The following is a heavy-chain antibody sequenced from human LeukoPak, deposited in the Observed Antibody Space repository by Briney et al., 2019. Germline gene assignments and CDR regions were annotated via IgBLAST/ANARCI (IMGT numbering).Heavy chain of an antibody. CDR1: GFTFGSYS. D-gene: IGHD1-26*01. Sequence: PGGSLRLSCAASGFTFGSYSMNWVRQAPGKGLEWLSYISSSSSTIYYADSVKGRFTISRDNAKNSLYLQMNSLRAEDTAVYYCARVGGGAVDYWGQGTLVTVSS. CDR3: ARVGGGAVDY. V-gene: IGHV3-48*01. J-gene: IGHJ4*02. CDR2: ISSSSSTI.